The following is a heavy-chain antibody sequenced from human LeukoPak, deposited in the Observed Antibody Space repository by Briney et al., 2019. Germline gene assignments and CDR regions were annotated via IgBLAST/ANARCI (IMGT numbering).Heavy chain of an antibody. CDR2: IRYDGSNK. Sequence: GGSLRLSCAASGFTFSSYGMHWVRQAPGKGLEGVAFIRYDGSNKYYADSVKGRFTISRDNSKNTLYLQMNSLRAEDTAVYYCAKERSGSLGSGFDPWGQGTLVTVSS. V-gene: IGHV3-30*02. CDR3: AKERSGSLGSGFDP. J-gene: IGHJ5*02. D-gene: IGHD3-10*01. CDR1: GFTFSSYG.